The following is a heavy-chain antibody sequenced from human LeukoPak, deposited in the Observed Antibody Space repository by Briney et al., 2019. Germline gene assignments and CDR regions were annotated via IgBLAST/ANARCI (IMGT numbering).Heavy chain of an antibody. V-gene: IGHV4-59*01. J-gene: IGHJ5*02. Sequence: PSETLSLTCTVSGGSISTYYWSWIRQPPGKGLEWIGYIYYSGSTNYNPSLKSRVTISVDTSKNQFSLKLNSVTAADTAVYYCAIGGNCSGGSCYSDRGWFDPWGQGTLVTVSS. D-gene: IGHD2-15*01. CDR3: AIGGNCSGGSCYSDRGWFDP. CDR2: IYYSGST. CDR1: GGSISTYY.